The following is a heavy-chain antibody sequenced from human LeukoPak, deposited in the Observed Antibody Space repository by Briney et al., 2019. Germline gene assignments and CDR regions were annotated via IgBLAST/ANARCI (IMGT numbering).Heavy chain of an antibody. D-gene: IGHD2-8*02. CDR1: GGSIISSSYN. V-gene: IGHV4-39*01. CDR3: ARLPTGFPNWFDP. Sequence: SETLSLTCTVSGGSIISSSYNWGWIRQPPGKGLEWIGTIYYSWTTYYNPSLQSRVTISVDTSKNEFSLKVNSVTAADTAVYYCARLPTGFPNWFDPWGQGTRVTVSS. CDR2: IYYSWTT. J-gene: IGHJ5*02.